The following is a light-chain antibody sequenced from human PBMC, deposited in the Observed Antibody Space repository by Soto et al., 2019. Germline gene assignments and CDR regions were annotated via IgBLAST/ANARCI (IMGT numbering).Light chain of an antibody. CDR2: EVT. J-gene: IGLJ1*01. V-gene: IGLV2-8*01. CDR3: CSYVGSNNYV. CDR1: SSDVGGYNY. Sequence: QSVLTQPPSASGSPGQSVAISCTGTSSDVGGYNYVSWYQRYPGKAPKLIMYEVTKRPSGVPDRFSGSKSGNTASLTVSGLQAEEEGDYYCCSYVGSNNYVFGTGTKVTVL.